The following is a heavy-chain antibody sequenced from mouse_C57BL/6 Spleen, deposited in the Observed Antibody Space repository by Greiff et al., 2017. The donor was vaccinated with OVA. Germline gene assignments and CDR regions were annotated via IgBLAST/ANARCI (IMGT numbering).Heavy chain of an antibody. D-gene: IGHD1-1*01. J-gene: IGHJ2*01. CDR2: INPSNGGT. CDR1: GYTFTSYW. Sequence: QVQLKQPGTELVKPGASVKLSCKASGYTFTSYWMHWVKQRPGQGLEWIGNINPSNGGTNYNEKFKSKATLTVDKSSSTAYMQLSSLTSEDSAVYYCARSGYYGPYCDYWGQGTTLTVSS. V-gene: IGHV1-53*01. CDR3: ARSGYYGPYCDY.